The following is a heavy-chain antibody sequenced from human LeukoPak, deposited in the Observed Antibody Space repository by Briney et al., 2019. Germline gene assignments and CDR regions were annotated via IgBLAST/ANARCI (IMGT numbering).Heavy chain of an antibody. Sequence: SETLSLTCAVYGGSFSGYYWGWIRQPPGKGLEWIGYIYYSGSTNYNPSLKSRVTISVDTSKNQFSLKLSSVTAADTAVYYCARSKDILTGYCFDYWGQGTLVTVSS. J-gene: IGHJ4*02. CDR2: IYYSGST. CDR3: ARSKDILTGYCFDY. D-gene: IGHD3-9*01. V-gene: IGHV4-59*01. CDR1: GGSFSGYY.